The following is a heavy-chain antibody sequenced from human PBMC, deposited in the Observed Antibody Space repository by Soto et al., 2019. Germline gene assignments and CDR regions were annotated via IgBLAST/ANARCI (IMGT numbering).Heavy chain of an antibody. CDR1: GGSISSSSYY. V-gene: IGHV4-39*01. CDR2: IYYSGST. J-gene: IGHJ4*02. Sequence: QLQLQESGPGLVKPSETLSLTCTVSGGSISSSSYYWGWIRQPPGKGLEWIGSIYYSGSTYYNPSLKSRVTISVDTSKNQFSLKLSSVTAADTAVYYCARHHTIFGGMGGYWGQGTLVTVSS. CDR3: ARHHTIFGGMGGY. D-gene: IGHD3-3*01.